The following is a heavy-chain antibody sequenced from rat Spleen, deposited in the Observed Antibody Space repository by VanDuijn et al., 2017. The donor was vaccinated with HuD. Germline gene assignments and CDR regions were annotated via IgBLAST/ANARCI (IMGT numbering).Heavy chain of an antibody. D-gene: IGHD1-11*01. Sequence: EVQLQESGPGLVKPSQSLSLTCSVTGYSITSSYKWNWIRKFPGNKLEWMGYIDSAGSTNYNPSLKSRISITRDTSKNQFFLQLNSVTTEETATYYCARYRDSFGHVGIFDYWGQGVMVTVSS. CDR2: IDSAGST. CDR1: GYSITSSYK. CDR3: ARYRDSFGHVGIFDY. J-gene: IGHJ2*01. V-gene: IGHV3-3*01.